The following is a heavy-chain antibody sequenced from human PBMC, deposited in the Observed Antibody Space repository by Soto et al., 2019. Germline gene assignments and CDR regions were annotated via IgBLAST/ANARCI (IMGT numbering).Heavy chain of an antibody. CDR2: IYHSGST. J-gene: IGHJ6*02. D-gene: IGHD2-2*02. CDR3: ARVGYCSSTSCYTPGYGMDV. CDR1: GYSISSGYY. Sequence: SETLSLTCAVSGYSISSGYYWGWIRQPPGKGLEWIGSIYHSGSTYYNPSLKSRVTISVDTSKNQFSLKLSSVTAADTAGYYCARVGYCSSTSCYTPGYGMDVWGQGTTVTVSS. V-gene: IGHV4-38-2*01.